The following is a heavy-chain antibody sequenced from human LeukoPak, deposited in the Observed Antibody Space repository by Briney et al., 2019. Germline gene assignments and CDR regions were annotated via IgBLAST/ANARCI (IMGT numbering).Heavy chain of an antibody. J-gene: IGHJ4*02. CDR3: ASGASETMVGL. Sequence: PGGSLRLSCAASGFTFDDYGMSWVRQAPGKGLEWVSSISSSSSYIYYADSVKGRFTISRDNAKNSLYLQMNSLRAEDTAVYYCASGASETMVGLWGQGTLVTVSS. CDR2: ISSSSSYI. CDR1: GFTFDDYG. D-gene: IGHD4/OR15-4a*01. V-gene: IGHV3-21*01.